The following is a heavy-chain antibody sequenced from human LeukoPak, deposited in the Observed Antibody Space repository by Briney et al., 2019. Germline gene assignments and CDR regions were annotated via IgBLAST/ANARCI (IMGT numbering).Heavy chain of an antibody. Sequence: SVKVSCKASGGTFSSYAIIWVRQAPGQGLGWMGGIIPIFGTANYAQKFQGRVTITTDESTSTAYMELSSLRSEDTAVYYCARSLAAAGRFGAFDIWGQGTMVTVSS. V-gene: IGHV1-69*05. CDR1: GGTFSSYA. D-gene: IGHD6-13*01. CDR2: IIPIFGTA. CDR3: ARSLAAAGRFGAFDI. J-gene: IGHJ3*02.